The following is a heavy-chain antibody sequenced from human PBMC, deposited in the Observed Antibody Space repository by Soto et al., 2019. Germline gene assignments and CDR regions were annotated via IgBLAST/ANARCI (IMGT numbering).Heavy chain of an antibody. D-gene: IGHD6-13*01. CDR3: TRDSSHLTPGGY. V-gene: IGHV3-21*02. J-gene: IGHJ4*02. Sequence: EVQLVESGGGLVTPGGSLRLSCTASGFTFSTYSMNWVRLAPGKGLEWVSTIGSDGSAKYYADSVRGRFTISRDNSKKSLYLQMDSLRAEDTAVYYCTRDSSHLTPGGYWGQGTLVTVSS. CDR2: IGSDGSAK. CDR1: GFTFSTYS.